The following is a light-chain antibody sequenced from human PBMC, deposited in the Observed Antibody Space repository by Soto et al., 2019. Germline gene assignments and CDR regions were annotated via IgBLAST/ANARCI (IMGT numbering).Light chain of an antibody. Sequence: EIVLTQSPGTLSLSPGESATLLCSASQFISSRNLAWYQQRPGQAPRLFIYGAYTRATCIPDRFSGSGSGTDFTLTLTPLEPEDSPVYFCQQYDSSPITVGQGTRLEI. CDR2: GAY. CDR1: QFISSRN. J-gene: IGKJ5*01. CDR3: QQYDSSPIT. V-gene: IGKV3-20*01.